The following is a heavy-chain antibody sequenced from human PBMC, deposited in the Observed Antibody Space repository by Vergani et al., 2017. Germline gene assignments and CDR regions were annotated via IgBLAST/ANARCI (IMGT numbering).Heavy chain of an antibody. D-gene: IGHD3-10*01. V-gene: IGHV4-4*03. CDR3: ARGKPYYASGSSNV. J-gene: IGHJ6*02. CDR2: ICHTEDT. Sequence: QVQLQESGPGLVKPPGTLSLTCAVSGDSISSNNCWTWVRQPPGKGLEWIGEICHTEDTKYSPSLKSRVTVSVDESRNLFSLRLNSVTAADTAVYYCARGKPYYASGSSNVWGQGTTVTVSS. CDR1: GDSISSNNC.